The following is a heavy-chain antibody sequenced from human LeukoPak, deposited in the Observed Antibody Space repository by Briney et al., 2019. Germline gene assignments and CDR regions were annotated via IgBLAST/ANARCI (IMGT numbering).Heavy chain of an antibody. J-gene: IGHJ4*02. CDR1: GGSISSSNW. Sequence: PSETLSLTCAVSGGSISSSNWWGWVRQSPGKGLEWIGEIYHSGSTNYNPSLKSRVTISVDKSKSEFSLELRSVTAADTAVYYCARHHNGDYGLVYLDYWGRGTLVTVSP. CDR3: ARHHNGDYGLVYLDY. V-gene: IGHV4-4*02. CDR2: IYHSGST. D-gene: IGHD4-17*01.